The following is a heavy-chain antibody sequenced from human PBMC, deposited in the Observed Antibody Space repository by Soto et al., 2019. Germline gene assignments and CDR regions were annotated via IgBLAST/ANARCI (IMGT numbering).Heavy chain of an antibody. Sequence: QLQMMQSGGEVKTPGASVKVSCTTSGYTFTSHGISWVRQAPGQGLEWMGWISTYNGKTDYAQKFQGRVTMTADTRTSTVYMEVRSLRSCDTAVYYCGRLLTEGATYREDAFDMWGQGTKVTVSS. CDR1: GYTFTSHG. D-gene: IGHD1-26*01. CDR3: GRLLTEGATYREDAFDM. CDR2: ISTYNGKT. J-gene: IGHJ3*02. V-gene: IGHV1-18*01.